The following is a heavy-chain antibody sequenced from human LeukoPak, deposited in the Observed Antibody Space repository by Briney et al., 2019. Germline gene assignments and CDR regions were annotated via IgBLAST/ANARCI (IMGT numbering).Heavy chain of an antibody. D-gene: IGHD3-10*01. V-gene: IGHV6-1*01. CDR3: ARGLNGITPLDY. J-gene: IGHJ4*02. CDR2: TYYRSKWYN. Sequence: SQTLSLTCAISGDSVSSNSAAWNWIRQSPSRGLEWLGRTYYRSKWYNDYAASVKSRITIDPDTSKNQFSLQLSSLTPEDTAVYYCARGLNGITPLDYWGQGTLVTVSS. CDR1: GDSVSSNSAA.